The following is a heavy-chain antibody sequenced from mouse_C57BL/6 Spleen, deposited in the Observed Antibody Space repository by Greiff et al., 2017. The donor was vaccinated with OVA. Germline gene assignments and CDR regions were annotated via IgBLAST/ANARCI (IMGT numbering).Heavy chain of an antibody. V-gene: IGHV1-26*01. CDR2: INPNNGGT. J-gene: IGHJ4*01. Sequence: EVQLVESGPELVKPGASVKISCKASGYTFTDYYMNWVKQSHGKSLEWIGDINPNNGGTSYNQKFKGKATLTVDKSSSTAYMELRSLTSEDSAVYYCARHDFLYAMDYWGQGTSVTVSS. CDR1: GYTFTDYY. CDR3: ARHDFLYAMDY. D-gene: IGHD2-4*01.